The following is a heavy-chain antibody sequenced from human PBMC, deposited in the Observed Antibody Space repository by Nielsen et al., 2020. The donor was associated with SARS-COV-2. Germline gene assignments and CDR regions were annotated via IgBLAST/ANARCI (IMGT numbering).Heavy chain of an antibody. CDR2: ISGSGGST. V-gene: IGHV3-23*01. Sequence: GGSLRLSCAASGFTFSSYAMSWVRQAPGKGLEWVSVISGSGGSTYYADSVKGRFTISRDNSKNTLYLQMNSLRAEDTAVYYCAKGPRSSQDYFDYWGQGTLVTVSS. CDR3: AKGPRSSQDYFDY. J-gene: IGHJ4*02. CDR1: GFTFSSYA.